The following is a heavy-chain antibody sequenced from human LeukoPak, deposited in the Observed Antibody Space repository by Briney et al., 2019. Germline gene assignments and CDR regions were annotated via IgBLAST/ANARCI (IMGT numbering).Heavy chain of an antibody. J-gene: IGHJ4*02. D-gene: IGHD3-3*01. Sequence: PSETLSLTCAVYGGSFSGDYWSWIRQPPGKGLEWIGEINHSGSTNYNPSLKSRVTISVDTSKNQFSLKLSSVTAADTAVYYCAGTFITIFGVVSDYWGQGTLVTVSS. V-gene: IGHV4-34*01. CDR3: AGTFITIFGVVSDY. CDR2: INHSGST. CDR1: GGSFSGDY.